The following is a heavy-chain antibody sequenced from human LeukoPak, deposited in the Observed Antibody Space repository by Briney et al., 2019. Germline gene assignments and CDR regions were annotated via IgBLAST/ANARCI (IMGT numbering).Heavy chain of an antibody. Sequence: GGSLRLSCAASGFTFSDYYMTRIRQAPGKGLEWVSYISNSGSTIYYADSVKGRFTISRDNAKNSLYLQMNSLRADDTAVYYCARGLGYTYGWVNWGQGTLVTVSS. CDR2: ISNSGSTI. J-gene: IGHJ4*02. CDR1: GFTFSDYY. V-gene: IGHV3-11*01. CDR3: ARGLGYTYGWVN. D-gene: IGHD5-18*01.